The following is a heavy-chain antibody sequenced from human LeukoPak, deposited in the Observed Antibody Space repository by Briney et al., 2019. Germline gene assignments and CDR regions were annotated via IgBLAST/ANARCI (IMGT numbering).Heavy chain of an antibody. CDR3: TRVAQQQLVLGYYYYGMDV. J-gene: IGHJ6*02. V-gene: IGHV3-49*03. CDR1: GFTFGDYA. CDR2: IRSKAYGGTT. Sequence: PGGSLRLSCTASGFTFGDYAMSWFRQAPGKGLEWVGFIRSKAYGGTTEYAASVKGRFTISRDDSKSIACLQMNSLKTEDTAVYYCTRVAQQQLVLGYYYYGMDVWGQGTTVTVSS. D-gene: IGHD6-13*01.